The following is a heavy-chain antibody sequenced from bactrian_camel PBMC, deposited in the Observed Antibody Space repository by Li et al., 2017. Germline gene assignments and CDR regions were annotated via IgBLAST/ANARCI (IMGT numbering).Heavy chain of an antibody. Sequence: QLVESGGGLVQPGGALRLSCAASGFTFSTYDMSWVRQAPGKGLEWVSAISSDDGSTYYADSVKGRFAISRENAKNTLYLQLNSLQTEDTAMYFCAKGWIPFAQDWGQGTQVTVS. CDR1: GFTFSTYD. V-gene: IGHV3S40*01. J-gene: IGHJ4*01. CDR2: ISSDDGST. D-gene: IGHD5*01. CDR3: AKGWIPFAQD.